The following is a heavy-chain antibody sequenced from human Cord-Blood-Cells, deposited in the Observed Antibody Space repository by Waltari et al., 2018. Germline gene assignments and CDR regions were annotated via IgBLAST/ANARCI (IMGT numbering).Heavy chain of an antibody. CDR1: GGSFSGYY. J-gene: IGHJ5*02. D-gene: IGHD2-2*01. Sequence: QVQLQQWGAGLLKPSETLSLTCAVYGGSFSGYYWSWIRHPPGKGLEWIGEINHSGSTNSTPSLTSRVTISVDTSKNQFSLKLSSVTAADTAVYYCARSKGSHCSSTSCYSNWFDPWGQGTLVTVSS. V-gene: IGHV4-34*01. CDR2: INHSGST. CDR3: ARSKGSHCSSTSCYSNWFDP.